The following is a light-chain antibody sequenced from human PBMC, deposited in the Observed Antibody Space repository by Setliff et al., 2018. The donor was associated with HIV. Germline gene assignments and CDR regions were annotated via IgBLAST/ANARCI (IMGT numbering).Light chain of an antibody. CDR1: SGSVSTNYF. V-gene: IGLV8-61*01. J-gene: IGLJ3*02. CDR2: STN. Sequence: QTVVTQEPSFSVSPGGTVTLTCGLSSGSVSTNYFPSWYQQTPGQAPRTLIYSTNTRSSGVPDRFSGSILGNKAALTITGAQADDESDYYCVLYMGRGISVFSGGTK. CDR3: VLYMGRGISV.